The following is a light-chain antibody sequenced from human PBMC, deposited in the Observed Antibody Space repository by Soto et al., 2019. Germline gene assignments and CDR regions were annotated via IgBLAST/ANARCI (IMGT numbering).Light chain of an antibody. Sequence: DIQMTHSPSTLSASVGARFTITCRASQSISSWLAWYQQKPGKAPKLLIYDASSLESGVPSRFSGSGSGTEFTLTISSLQPDDFATYYCQQYNSYSWTFGQGTKVDNK. V-gene: IGKV1-5*01. CDR2: DAS. CDR1: QSISSW. CDR3: QQYNSYSWT. J-gene: IGKJ1*01.